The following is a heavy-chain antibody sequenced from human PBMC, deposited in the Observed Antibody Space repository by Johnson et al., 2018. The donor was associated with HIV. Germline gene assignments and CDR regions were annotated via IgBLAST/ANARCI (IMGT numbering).Heavy chain of an antibody. Sequence: VQLVESGGGVVRPGGSLRLSCAASGFTFDDYGMSWVRQAPGKGLEWVSGINWNGGSTGYADSVKGRFTISRDSAKNSLYLQMNSLRAEDTALYYCARDVLSDLSLQGAFDVWGQGTVVTVSS. CDR3: ARDVLSDLSLQGAFDV. CDR1: GFTFDDYG. CDR2: INWNGGST. J-gene: IGHJ3*01. D-gene: IGHD3-16*02. V-gene: IGHV3-20*04.